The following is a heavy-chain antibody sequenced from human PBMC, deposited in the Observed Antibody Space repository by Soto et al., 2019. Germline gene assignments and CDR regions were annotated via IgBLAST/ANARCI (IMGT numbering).Heavy chain of an antibody. CDR2: IHHSGST. V-gene: IGHV4-4*02. CDR1: NGSVSNSNW. Sequence: VQLQESGPGLVKPSGTLSLTCGVSNGSVSNSNWWSWVRQAPGKGLEWIGEIHHSGSTNFNPSRRRGLSVSRDKCKPHFSPAVYSVTAADSAADFWARVLRVTLCREGIMESYYMDVWGKGTTVTVAS. CDR3: ARVLRVTLCREGIMESYYMDV. D-gene: IGHD3-16*01. J-gene: IGHJ6*03.